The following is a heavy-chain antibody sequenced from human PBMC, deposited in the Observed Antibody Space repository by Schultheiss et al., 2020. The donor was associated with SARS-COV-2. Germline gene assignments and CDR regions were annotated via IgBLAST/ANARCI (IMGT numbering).Heavy chain of an antibody. CDR2: ISSSGSTI. CDR1: GFTFSSYS. D-gene: IGHD6-6*01. J-gene: IGHJ6*02. Sequence: GGSLRLSCAASGFTFSSYSMNWVRQAPGKGLEWVSYISSSGSTIYYADSVKGRFTISRDNAKNSLYLQMNSLRAEDTAVYYCARENIAARRGAMDVWGQGTTVTVSS. V-gene: IGHV3-48*04. CDR3: ARENIAARRGAMDV.